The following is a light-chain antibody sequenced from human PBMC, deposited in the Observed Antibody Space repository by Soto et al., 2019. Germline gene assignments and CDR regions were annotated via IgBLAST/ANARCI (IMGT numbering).Light chain of an antibody. Sequence: ELVLTQSPGTLSLSPGERATLSCRASQGVSRGNIGWYQHKTGQAPRLLIYGATKRTTGVPDRFRGGGSGTDFTLIISSLDPEDSAIYYCQHYGSSFLPFGGGTGVEVK. CDR2: GAT. J-gene: IGKJ4*01. V-gene: IGKV3-20*01. CDR3: QHYGSSFLP. CDR1: QGVSRGN.